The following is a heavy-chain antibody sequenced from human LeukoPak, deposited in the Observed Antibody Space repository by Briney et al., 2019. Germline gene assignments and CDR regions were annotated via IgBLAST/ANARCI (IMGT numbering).Heavy chain of an antibody. J-gene: IGHJ4*02. CDR2: IIPIFGTA. Sequence: SVKVSCKASGGTFSSYAISWVRQAPGQGLEWMGGIIPIFGTANYAQKFQGRVTITADESTSTAYMELSSLRAEDTAVYYCAKERAPKGDYRFDYWGQGTLVTVSS. CDR3: AKERAPKGDYRFDY. D-gene: IGHD4-11*01. V-gene: IGHV1-69*01. CDR1: GGTFSSYA.